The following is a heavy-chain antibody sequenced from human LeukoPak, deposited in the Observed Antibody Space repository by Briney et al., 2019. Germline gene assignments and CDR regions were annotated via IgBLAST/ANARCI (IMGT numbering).Heavy chain of an antibody. CDR2: ISSSASTI. CDR3: ARDRGCSGGSCYSGQYYFDY. V-gene: IGHV3-48*03. Sequence: GGSLRLSCAASGFTFSSYEMNWVRQAPGKGLEWVSYISSSASTIYYADSVKGRFTISRDNAKNSLYLQMNSLRAEDTAVYYCARDRGCSGGSCYSGQYYFDYWGQGTLVTVSS. J-gene: IGHJ4*02. CDR1: GFTFSSYE. D-gene: IGHD2-15*01.